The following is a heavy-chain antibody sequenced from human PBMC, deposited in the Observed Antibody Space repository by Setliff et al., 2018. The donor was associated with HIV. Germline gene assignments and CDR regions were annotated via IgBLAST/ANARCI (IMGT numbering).Heavy chain of an antibody. J-gene: IGHJ4*02. D-gene: IGHD3-22*01. V-gene: IGHV3-7*01. CDR1: GFTFSTYW. CDR2: IKQDGSEE. Sequence: GGSLRLSCAASGFTFSTYWMIWVRQAPGKGLEWVAKIKQDGSEEYYVDSVKGRFTISRDNAKNSVYLQMDSLRAEDTALYYCARVDAISGYYLYWGQGTLVTVSS. CDR3: ARVDAISGYYLY.